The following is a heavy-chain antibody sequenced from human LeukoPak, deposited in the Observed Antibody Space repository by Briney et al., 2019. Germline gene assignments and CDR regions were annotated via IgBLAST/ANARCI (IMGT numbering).Heavy chain of an antibody. J-gene: IGHJ4*02. Sequence: GGSLRLSCAASGFTFANFAMSWVRQAPGRGLEWVSAISGSDGRTFYADSVKGRFAISRDNTENTVYLQMSSLRAEDTAVYYCAKESPYCSGSNCRQYYFDYWGQGTLVTVSS. CDR3: AKESPYCSGSNCRQYYFDY. CDR2: ISGSDGRT. CDR1: GFTFANFA. D-gene: IGHD2-15*01. V-gene: IGHV3-23*01.